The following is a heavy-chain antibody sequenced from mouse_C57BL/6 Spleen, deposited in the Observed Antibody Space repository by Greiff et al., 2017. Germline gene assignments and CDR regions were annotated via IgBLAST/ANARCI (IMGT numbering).Heavy chain of an antibody. CDR3: ARAPTIVTTAWFAY. CDR1: GYSIPSGYY. D-gene: IGHD2-5*01. J-gene: IGHJ3*01. CDR2: ISYDGSN. Sequence: EVKLLESGPGLVKPSQSLSLTCSVTGYSIPSGYYWNWIRQFPGNKLEWMGYISYDGSNNYNPSLKNRISITRDTSKNQFFLKLNSVTTEDTATYYCARAPTIVTTAWFAYWGQGTLVTVSA. V-gene: IGHV3-6*01.